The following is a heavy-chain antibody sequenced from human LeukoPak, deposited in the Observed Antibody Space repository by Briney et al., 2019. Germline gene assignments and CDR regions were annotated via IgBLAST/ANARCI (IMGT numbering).Heavy chain of an antibody. CDR2: ISWDGGST. CDR3: AKDSLSYYYDSSGYYGHLDY. J-gene: IGHJ4*02. CDR1: GYTYDVYA. Sequence: GGSLRLPCAVSGYTYDVYAMHWVPHAPGKGLEWVSHISWDGGSTYYADSVKGRFTISRDNSKISLYLQMNSLRAEDTALYYCAKDSLSYYYDSSGYYGHLDYWGQGTLVTVSS. V-gene: IGHV3-43D*03. D-gene: IGHD3-22*01.